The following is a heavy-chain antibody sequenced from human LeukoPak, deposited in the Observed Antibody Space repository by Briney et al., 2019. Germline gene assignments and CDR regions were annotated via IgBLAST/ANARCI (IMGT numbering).Heavy chain of an antibody. CDR1: GFTLSGHW. CDR3: VRDETLWTLDW. CDR2: TNERGTDS. J-gene: IGHJ4*02. D-gene: IGHD1-1*01. Sequence: GGSLRLSCTASGFTLSGHWIHWVRQPPGMGLVWVSRTNERGTDSMYAESVKGRFTISRDNAKNTVYLQMNSLRAEDTAVYYCVRDETLWTLDWWGQGTLVSVSS. V-gene: IGHV3-74*03.